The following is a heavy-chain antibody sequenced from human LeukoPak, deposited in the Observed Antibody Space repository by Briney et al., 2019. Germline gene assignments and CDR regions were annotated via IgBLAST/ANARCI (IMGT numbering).Heavy chain of an antibody. CDR2: MSPNSGNT. V-gene: IGHV1-8*01. CDR3: ARDPVLLWFGEAYNWFDP. CDR1: GYTFTSYD. J-gene: IGHJ5*02. Sequence: ASVKVSCKASGYTFTSYDINWVRQATGQGLEWMGWMSPNSGNTGYAQKLQGRVTMTTDTSTSTAYMELRSLRSDDTAVYYCARDPVLLWFGEAYNWFDPWGQGTLVTVSS. D-gene: IGHD3-10*01.